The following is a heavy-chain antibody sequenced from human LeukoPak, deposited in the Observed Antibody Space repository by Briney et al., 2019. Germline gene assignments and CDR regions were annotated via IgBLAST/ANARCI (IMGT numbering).Heavy chain of an antibody. D-gene: IGHD4-17*01. V-gene: IGHV3-21*01. CDR1: GFTFSSYS. CDR3: ARGDGDYGAFDI. Sequence: GSLRLSCAASGFTFSSYSMNWVRQAPGKGLEWVSSISSSSSYIYCADSVKGRFTISRDNAKNSLYLQMNSLRAEDTAVYYCARGDGDYGAFDIWGQGTMVTVSS. CDR2: ISSSSSYI. J-gene: IGHJ3*02.